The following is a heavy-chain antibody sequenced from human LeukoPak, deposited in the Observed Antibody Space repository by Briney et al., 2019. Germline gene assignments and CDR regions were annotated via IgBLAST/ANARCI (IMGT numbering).Heavy chain of an antibody. CDR3: ARGPWNIVVVPDYYYYYMDV. V-gene: IGHV1-69*13. D-gene: IGHD2-2*01. CDR2: IIPIFGTA. CDR1: GGTFSSYA. J-gene: IGHJ6*03. Sequence: GASVKVSCKASGGTFSSYAISWERQAPGQGLEWMGGIIPIFGTANYAQKFQGRVTITADESTSTAYMELSSLRSEDTAVYYCARGPWNIVVVPDYYYYYMDVWGKGTTVTVSS.